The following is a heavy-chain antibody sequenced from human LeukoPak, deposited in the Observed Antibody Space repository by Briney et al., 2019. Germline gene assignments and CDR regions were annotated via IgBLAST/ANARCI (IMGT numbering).Heavy chain of an antibody. CDR1: GFSRFTFTTYP. D-gene: IGHD2-21*02. Sequence: GGSLRLSCAASGFSRFTFTTYPMHWVRQAPGKGLEWVAVISYDGTNPYYSDSVKDRFTVSRDNSKDTLYLHMNTLRPEDTAVYYCARDLSSDWLGDYWGQGTLVTVSS. J-gene: IGHJ4*02. CDR2: ISYDGTNP. V-gene: IGHV3-30*04. CDR3: ARDLSSDWLGDY.